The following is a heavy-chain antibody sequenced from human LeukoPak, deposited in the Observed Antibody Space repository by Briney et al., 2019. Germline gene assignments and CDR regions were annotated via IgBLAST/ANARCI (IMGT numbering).Heavy chain of an antibody. Sequence: PGGSLRLSCGPSGFTFSSYAMSWVRQAPGKGLEWVSAISGSGGRTFYGDSVKARFTISRDNSKNTLYLQMNSLRAEDTAVYFCSRPRSGWYRDAFDIWGQGTMVTVSS. J-gene: IGHJ3*02. CDR1: GFTFSSYA. D-gene: IGHD6-19*01. CDR3: SRPRSGWYRDAFDI. V-gene: IGHV3-23*01. CDR2: ISGSGGRT.